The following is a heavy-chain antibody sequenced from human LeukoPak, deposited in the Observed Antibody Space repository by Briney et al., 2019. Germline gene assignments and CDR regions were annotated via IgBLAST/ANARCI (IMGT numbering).Heavy chain of an antibody. J-gene: IGHJ6*03. CDR2: INPSGGST. CDR3: ARDQSITAGGGNYYYYMDV. V-gene: IGHV1-46*04. Sequence: ASVKVSCKASGYTFTSYYIHWVRQAPGQGLEWMGIINPSGGSTSYAQKLQGRVTMTRDTSASTVYMELSSLRSEDTAVYYCARDQSITAGGGNYYYYMDVWGKGTTVTVSS. CDR1: GYTFTSYY. D-gene: IGHD6-13*01.